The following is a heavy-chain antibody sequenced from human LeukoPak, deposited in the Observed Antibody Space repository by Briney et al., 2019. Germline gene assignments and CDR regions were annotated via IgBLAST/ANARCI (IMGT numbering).Heavy chain of an antibody. CDR2: IYYSGST. D-gene: IGHD6-19*01. CDR1: GGSISSSSYY. CDR3: ARTCSSGRPRDAFDI. V-gene: IGHV4-39*01. J-gene: IGHJ3*02. Sequence: SETLSLTYTVSGGSISSSSYYWGWIRQPPGKGLEWIGSIYYSGSTYHNPSLKSRVTISVDTSKNQFSLKLSSETAADTAVFYCARTCSSGRPRDAFDIWGQGTMVTVSS.